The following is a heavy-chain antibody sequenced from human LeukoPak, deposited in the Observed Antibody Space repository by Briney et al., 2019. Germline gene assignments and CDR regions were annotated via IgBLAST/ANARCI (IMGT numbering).Heavy chain of an antibody. Sequence: GGSLRLSRAASGFTFSSYAMSWVRQAPGKGLEWVSAISGSGGSTYYADSVKGRFTISRDNSKNTLYLQMNSLRAEDTAVYYCAKDRLGDSSGYYYDPWGQGTLVTVSS. CDR1: GFTFSSYA. D-gene: IGHD3-22*01. CDR3: AKDRLGDSSGYYYDP. J-gene: IGHJ5*02. V-gene: IGHV3-23*01. CDR2: ISGSGGST.